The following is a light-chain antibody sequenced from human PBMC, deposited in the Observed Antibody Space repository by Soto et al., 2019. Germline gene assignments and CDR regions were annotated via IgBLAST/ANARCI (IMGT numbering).Light chain of an antibody. V-gene: IGKV1-5*01. CDR3: QQYSTYPLT. CDR2: DAS. J-gene: IGKJ4*01. CDR1: QTISTY. Sequence: DIQMTQSPSSLSASVGDRVTITCRASQTISTYLNWYQQKPGKAPRLLIYDASKLEPGVPSRLSGGGSGTEFTLTISSLQPDDFATYYCQQYSTYPLTFGGGTKVDIK.